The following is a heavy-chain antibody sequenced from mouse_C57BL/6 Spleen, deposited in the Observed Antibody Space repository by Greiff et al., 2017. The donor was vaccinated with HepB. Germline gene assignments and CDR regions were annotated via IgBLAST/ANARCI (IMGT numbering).Heavy chain of an antibody. CDR1: GYTFTSYT. CDR3: ARSGDYDPYYYAMDY. V-gene: IGHV1-4*01. J-gene: IGHJ4*01. CDR2: INPSSGYT. Sequence: LQESGAELARPGASVKMSCKASGYTFTSYTMHWVKQRPGQGLEWIGYINPSSGYTKYNQKFKDKATLTADKSSSTAYMQLSSLTSEYSAVYYCARSGDYDPYYYAMDYWGQGTSVTVSS. D-gene: IGHD2-4*01.